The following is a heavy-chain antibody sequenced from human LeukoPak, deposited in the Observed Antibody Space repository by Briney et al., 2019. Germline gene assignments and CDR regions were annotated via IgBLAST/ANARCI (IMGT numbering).Heavy chain of an antibody. D-gene: IGHD2-2*01. V-gene: IGHV4-59*01. CDR1: GASISSYY. Sequence: SETLSLTCTVSGASISSYYWSWIRQPPGKRLEWIGYVHHSGSTNYNPSPKSRVTMSVDTSKNQFSLKLSSMTAADTAVYSCVRDRSDQYGFDTWGQGTMVTVSS. CDR2: VHHSGST. CDR3: VRDRSDQYGFDT. J-gene: IGHJ3*02.